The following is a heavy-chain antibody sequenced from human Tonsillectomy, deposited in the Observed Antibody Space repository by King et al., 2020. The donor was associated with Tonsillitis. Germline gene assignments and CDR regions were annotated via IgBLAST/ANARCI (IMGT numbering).Heavy chain of an antibody. D-gene: IGHD3-22*01. V-gene: IGHV4-39*01. CDR2: IYYSGST. Sequence: QLQESGPGLVKPSETLSLTCTVSGGSISSSSYYWGWIRQPPGKGLEWIGSIYYSGSTYYNPSLKSRVTMSVDTSNNQFSLKLSSVTAADTAVYYCARGSRLGIYYFDYWGQGILVTVSS. J-gene: IGHJ4*02. CDR1: GGSISSSSYY. CDR3: ARGSRLGIYYFDY.